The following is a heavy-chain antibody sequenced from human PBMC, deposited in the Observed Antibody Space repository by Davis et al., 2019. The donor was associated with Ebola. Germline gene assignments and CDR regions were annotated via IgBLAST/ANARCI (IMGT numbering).Heavy chain of an antibody. CDR2: INGDGSSI. Sequence: ESLKIPCAVPGFTLRSYWMHWVRQAPGKGLVWVSRINGDGSSISYADSVKGRFTISRDNGKNTLYLQMNGLRVEDTAIYYCAKDTSNIWFDIWGQGTNVTVSS. V-gene: IGHV3-74*01. J-gene: IGHJ3*02. CDR3: AKDTSNIWFDI. D-gene: IGHD1-26*01. CDR1: GFTLRSYW.